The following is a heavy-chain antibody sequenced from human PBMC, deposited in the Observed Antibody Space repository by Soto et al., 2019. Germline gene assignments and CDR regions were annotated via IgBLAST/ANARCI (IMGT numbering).Heavy chain of an antibody. CDR2: ISSSGGST. V-gene: IGHV3-23*01. D-gene: IGHD3-3*01. CDR3: AKDRPVSPYYDFWSRFPSLAV. CDR1: GFTFSSYA. Sequence: PGGSLRLSCAASGFTFSSYAMSWVRQAPGKGLEWVSAISSSGGSTYYADSVKGRFTISRDNSKNTLYLQMNSLRAEDTAVYYCAKDRPVSPYYDFWSRFPSLAVWGKGTTVTVSS. J-gene: IGHJ6*04.